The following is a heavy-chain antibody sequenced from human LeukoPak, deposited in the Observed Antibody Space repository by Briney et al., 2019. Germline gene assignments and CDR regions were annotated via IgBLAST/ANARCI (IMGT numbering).Heavy chain of an antibody. CDR2: IKQDGSKK. V-gene: IGHV3-7*04. Sequence: QAGGSLRLSCAASTFTFRNYWMSWVRQAPGKGLEWVANIKQDGSKKSYVDSVKGRFTISRDNAKNSLYLQMNSLRAEDTAIYYCTRVGYIDEGIDYWGQGTLVTVSS. CDR1: TFTFRNYW. CDR3: TRVGYIDEGIDY. D-gene: IGHD5-24*01. J-gene: IGHJ4*02.